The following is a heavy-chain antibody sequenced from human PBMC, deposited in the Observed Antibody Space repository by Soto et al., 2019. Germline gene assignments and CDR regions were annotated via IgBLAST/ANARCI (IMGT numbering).Heavy chain of an antibody. Sequence: QVQLVQSGAEVKKPGASVKVSCKASGYTFTSYGISWVRQAPGQGLEWMGWINPYNGNTNYAQKLQGRVTMTTDTSTNTAYMGLRSLRSDDSAVYYCARDWCGIDYWVQGTLVSVSS. V-gene: IGHV1-18*01. CDR3: ARDWCGIDY. D-gene: IGHD1-26*01. CDR1: GYTFTSYG. J-gene: IGHJ4*02. CDR2: INPYNGNT.